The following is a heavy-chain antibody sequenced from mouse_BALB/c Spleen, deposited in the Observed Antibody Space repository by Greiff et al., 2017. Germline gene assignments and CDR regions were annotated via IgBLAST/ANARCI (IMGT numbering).Heavy chain of an antibody. J-gene: IGHJ4*01. D-gene: IGHD2-14*01. Sequence: VQLQQSGAELVMPGASVKMSCKASGYTFTDYWMHWVKQRPGQGLEWIGAIDTSDSYTSYNQKFKGKATLTVDESSSTAYMQLSSLTSEDSAVYYCARFPAYYRYDWGQGTSVTVSS. CDR1: GYTFTDYW. V-gene: IGHV1-69*01. CDR3: ARFPAYYRYD. CDR2: IDTSDSYT.